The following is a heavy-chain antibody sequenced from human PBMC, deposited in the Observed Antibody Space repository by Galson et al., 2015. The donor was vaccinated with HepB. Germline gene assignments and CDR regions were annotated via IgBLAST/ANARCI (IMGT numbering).Heavy chain of an antibody. CDR2: INHSGST. D-gene: IGHD3-9*01. CDR3: ARVESDILTDYYSGGMDV. J-gene: IGHJ6*02. V-gene: IGHV4-34*01. Sequence: SETLSLTCAVYGGSFSGYYWSWIRQPPGKGLEWIGEINHSGSTNYNPSLKSRVTISVDTSKNQFSLKLSSVTAADTAVYYCARVESDILTDYYSGGMDVWGQGTTVTVSS. CDR1: GGSFSGYY.